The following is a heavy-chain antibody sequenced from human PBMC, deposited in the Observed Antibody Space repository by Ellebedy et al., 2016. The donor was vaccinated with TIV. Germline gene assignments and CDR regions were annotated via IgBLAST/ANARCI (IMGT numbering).Heavy chain of an antibody. CDR2: IIPISDSA. CDR3: AASSFYGTMILH. V-gene: IGHV1-69*13. D-gene: IGHD3-22*01. J-gene: IGHJ4*02. Sequence: AASVKVSCKASGGSFSKNAVTWVRQAPGQGLEWMGGIIPISDSANYAHQFQSRVTIIADRSTSTATLELSSLRSDDTAVYYCAASSFYGTMILHWGQGTLVTVSS. CDR1: GGSFSKNA.